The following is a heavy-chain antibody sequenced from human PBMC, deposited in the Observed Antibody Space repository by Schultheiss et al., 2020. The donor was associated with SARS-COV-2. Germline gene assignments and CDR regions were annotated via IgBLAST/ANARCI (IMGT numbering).Heavy chain of an antibody. CDR1: GFTFSSYA. V-gene: IGHV3-66*02. Sequence: GESLKISCAASGFTFSSYAMSWVRQAPGKGLEWVSMIYIAGRSFHADSVKGRFTVSRDSIKNTLYLQMNSLRVEDTAMYYCSRDTKDWGQGTLVTVSS. CDR2: IYIAGRS. J-gene: IGHJ1*01. CDR3: SRDTKD.